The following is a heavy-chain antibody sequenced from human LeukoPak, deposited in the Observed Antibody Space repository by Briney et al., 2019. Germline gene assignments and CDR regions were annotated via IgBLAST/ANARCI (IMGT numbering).Heavy chain of an antibody. Sequence: PGGSLRLSCAASGFTVSSNYMSWVRQAPGKGLEWVAVISYDGSNKYYADSVKGRFTISRDNSKNTLYLQMNSLRAEDTAVYYCAKCSVTCYANAFYIWGRGTMVTVSS. CDR1: GFTVSSNY. CDR2: ISYDGSNK. D-gene: IGHD2-2*01. V-gene: IGHV3-30*18. CDR3: AKCSVTCYANAFYI. J-gene: IGHJ3*02.